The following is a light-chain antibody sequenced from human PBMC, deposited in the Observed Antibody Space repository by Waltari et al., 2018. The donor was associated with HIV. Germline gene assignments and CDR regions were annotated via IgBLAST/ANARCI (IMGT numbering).Light chain of an antibody. V-gene: IGLV1-47*01. CDR3: ASWDDSLNAFV. CDR2: RNS. Sequence: QSVLTQPPSASATPGQRITISCSGGNSNIESNYVYWYQQLPGTAPKVFIYRNSPRPSGVPDRFPGSKSGTSASLIISGLRSGDEADYYCASWDDSLNAFVFGTGTKVTVL. CDR1: NSNIESNY. J-gene: IGLJ1*01.